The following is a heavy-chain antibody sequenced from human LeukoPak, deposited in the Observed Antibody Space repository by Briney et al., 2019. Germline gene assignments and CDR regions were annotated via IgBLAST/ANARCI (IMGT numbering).Heavy chain of an antibody. CDR1: GGSISSSSYY. J-gene: IGHJ6*02. CDR3: AGIAAAGWSYYYYYGMDV. CDR2: IYYSGST. Sequence: SETLSLTCTVSGGSISSSSYYWGWIRQPPGKGLEWIGSIYYSGSTYYNPSLKSRVTISVDTSKNQFSLKLSSVTAADTAVYYCAGIAAAGWSYYYYYGMDVWGQGTTVTVSS. V-gene: IGHV4-39*07. D-gene: IGHD6-13*01.